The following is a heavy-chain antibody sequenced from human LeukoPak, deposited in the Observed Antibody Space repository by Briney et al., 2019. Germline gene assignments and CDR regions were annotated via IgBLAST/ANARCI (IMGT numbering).Heavy chain of an antibody. V-gene: IGHV4-34*01. CDR3: AREDGTRIDY. CDR1: GGSFSGYY. J-gene: IGHJ4*02. Sequence: SETLSLICAVYGGSFSGYYWSWIRQPPGKGLEWIGEINHSGSTNYNPSLKSRVTISVDTSKNQFSLKLSSVTAADTAVYYCAREDGTRIDYWGQGTLVTVSS. CDR2: INHSGST. D-gene: IGHD5-24*01.